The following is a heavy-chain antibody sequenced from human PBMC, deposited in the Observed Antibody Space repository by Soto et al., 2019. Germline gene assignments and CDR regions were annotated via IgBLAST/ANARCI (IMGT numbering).Heavy chain of an antibody. Sequence: SETLSLTCTVSGGSISSSGYYWGWIRQPPGKGLEWIGTISYSGSTYYNPSLKSRVTISLHTSNNQFSLDLNSVTAADTAVYYCARARNFLTGSYKGGFYYFDYWGQGTLVTVSS. V-gene: IGHV4-39*07. D-gene: IGHD3-9*01. J-gene: IGHJ4*02. CDR1: GGSISSSGYY. CDR2: ISYSGST. CDR3: ARARNFLTGSYKGGFYYFDY.